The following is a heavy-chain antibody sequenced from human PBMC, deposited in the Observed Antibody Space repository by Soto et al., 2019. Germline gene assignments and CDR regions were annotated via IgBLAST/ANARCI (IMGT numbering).Heavy chain of an antibody. CDR3: ARSAVRGVIRHPSTYYYYGMDV. Sequence: QVQLVQSGAEVKKPGSSVKVSCKASGGTFSSYAISWVRQAPGQGLEWMGGIIPIFGTANYAQKFQGRVTITAEDAKSTAFIELSSLRSEDTALYYCARSAVRGVIRHPSTYYYYGMDVWGQGTTVTVSS. CDR2: IIPIFGTA. V-gene: IGHV1-69*01. D-gene: IGHD3-10*01. CDR1: GGTFSSYA. J-gene: IGHJ6*02.